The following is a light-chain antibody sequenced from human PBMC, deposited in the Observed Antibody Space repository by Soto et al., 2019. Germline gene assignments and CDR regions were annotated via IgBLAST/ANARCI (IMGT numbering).Light chain of an antibody. J-gene: IGLJ2*01. V-gene: IGLV2-11*01. Sequence: QSALTQPRSMSGSPGQSVTISCTGTSSDVGGYNYVSWYQQHPGKAPKLMIYDVNKRPSGVPDRFSGSKSGNTASLTISGLQAEDEADYYCCSYAGSYPVVFGGGTKLTVL. CDR1: SSDVGGYNY. CDR3: CSYAGSYPVV. CDR2: DVN.